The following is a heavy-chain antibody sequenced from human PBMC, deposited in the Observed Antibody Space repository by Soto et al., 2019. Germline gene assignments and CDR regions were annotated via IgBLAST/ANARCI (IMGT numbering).Heavy chain of an antibody. J-gene: IGHJ6*03. V-gene: IGHV4-59*08. D-gene: IGHD2-2*01. Sequence: SETLSLTCSFSGDSVTSHYLTWIRQSPEKGLEWIGYIYYSRSSHYNPSLKSRVTISVDTSKNQFSLKLSSVTAADTAVYYCARHQDCSSTSCYRLFMYSGYYMDVWGKGTTVTVSS. CDR1: GDSVTSHY. CDR2: IYYSRSS. CDR3: ARHQDCSSTSCYRLFMYSGYYMDV.